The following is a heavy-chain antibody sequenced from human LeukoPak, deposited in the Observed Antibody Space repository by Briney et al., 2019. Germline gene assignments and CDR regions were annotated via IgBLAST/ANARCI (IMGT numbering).Heavy chain of an antibody. Sequence: GGSLRLSCAASGFTFSSYSMNWVRQAPGKGLEWVSSISSSSSYIYYADSVKGRFTISRDNAKNSLYLQMNSLRAEDTAVYYCARDLYSSSWYRVPFYWGQGTLVTVSS. CDR1: GFTFSSYS. CDR2: ISSSSSYI. V-gene: IGHV3-21*01. D-gene: IGHD6-13*01. J-gene: IGHJ4*02. CDR3: ARDLYSSSWYRVPFY.